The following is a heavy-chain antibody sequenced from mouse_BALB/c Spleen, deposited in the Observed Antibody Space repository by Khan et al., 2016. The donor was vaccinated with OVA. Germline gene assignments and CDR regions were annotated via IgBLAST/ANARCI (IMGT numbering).Heavy chain of an antibody. V-gene: IGHV2-9*02. CDR3: ARDRYYGPYYLDY. CDR2: IWAGGTT. D-gene: IGHD1-2*01. J-gene: IGHJ2*01. Sequence: QVQLKESGPGLVAPSQSLSITCTVSGFSLTSYGVHWVRQPPGKGLEWLGVIWAGGTTNYNSALMSRLSISKDNSKSQVFLKMNSLQTDDTAMYYCARDRYYGPYYLDYWGQGTTLTVSS. CDR1: GFSLTSYG.